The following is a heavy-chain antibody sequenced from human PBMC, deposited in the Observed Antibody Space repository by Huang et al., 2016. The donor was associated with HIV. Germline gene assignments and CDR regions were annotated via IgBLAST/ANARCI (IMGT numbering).Heavy chain of an antibody. CDR2: IRQDGSEK. J-gene: IGHJ6*02. CDR1: TVTFSAYW. D-gene: IGHD2-8*01. Sequence: LVESGGGLVRPGGSLRLSCAGSTVTFSAYWMTWVRQSPGQGLEWVYTIRQDGSEKHYVDSLEGRFNISRDNGKKLLFLEMRSLGVDDTAVYFCATKADAMDVWGQGTTVIVSS. CDR3: ATKADAMDV. V-gene: IGHV3-7*01.